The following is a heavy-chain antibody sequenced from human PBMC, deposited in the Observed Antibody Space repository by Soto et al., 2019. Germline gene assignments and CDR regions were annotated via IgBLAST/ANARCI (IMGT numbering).Heavy chain of an antibody. CDR3: AKDHGYAGGWHTPYYFDS. D-gene: IGHD6-19*01. V-gene: IGHV3-23*01. J-gene: IGHJ4*02. Sequence: TGGSLRLSCAASGFTFSSYAMSWVRQAPGKGLEWVSSISAGGDSTYYADSVKGRFTITRDNSKNTLYLQMNSLRAADTAIYYCAKDHGYAGGWHTPYYFDSWGQGTLVTVSS. CDR1: GFTFSSYA. CDR2: ISAGGDST.